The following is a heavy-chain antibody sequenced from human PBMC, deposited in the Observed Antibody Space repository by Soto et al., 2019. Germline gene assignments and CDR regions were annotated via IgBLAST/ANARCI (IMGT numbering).Heavy chain of an antibody. CDR2: INAGNGNT. D-gene: IGHD2-15*01. J-gene: IGHJ4*02. CDR3: ARDLGVATTFDY. CDR1: GYTFTIYA. V-gene: IGHV1-3*01. Sequence: ASVKVSCKAAGYTFTIYAMHCVLQAPVQRLEWMGWINAGNGNTKYSQKFQGRVTITRDTSASTAYMELSSLRSEDTAVYYCARDLGVATTFDYWGQGTLVTVSS.